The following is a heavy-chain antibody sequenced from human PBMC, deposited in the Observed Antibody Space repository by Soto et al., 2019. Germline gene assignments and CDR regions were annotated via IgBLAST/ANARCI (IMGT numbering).Heavy chain of an antibody. CDR2: IIPIFGTA. J-gene: IGHJ5*02. Sequence: SVKVSCKASGGTFSSYAISWVRQAPGQGLEWMGGIIPIFGTANYAQKFQGRVTITADESTSTAYMELSSLRSEDTAVYYCARDKDVLMVYARPYGNWFDPWGQGTLVTVSS. CDR1: GGTFSSYA. D-gene: IGHD2-8*01. CDR3: ARDKDVLMVYARPYGNWFDP. V-gene: IGHV1-69*13.